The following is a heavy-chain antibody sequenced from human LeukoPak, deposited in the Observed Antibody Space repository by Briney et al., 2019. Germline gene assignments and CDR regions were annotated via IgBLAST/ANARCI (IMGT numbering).Heavy chain of an antibody. CDR2: IRSKAYGATI. D-gene: IGHD3-10*01. J-gene: IGHJ6*02. CDR1: GFIFGDHA. V-gene: IGHV3-49*04. CDR3: ARGPILLWIHNGMDV. Sequence: GGSLRLSCAGYGFIFGDHAMSWVRQAPGKGLEWVGFIRSKAYGATIEYAASVEGRFTISSDDSKGIAYLQMNSLETEDTAVYYCARGPILLWIHNGMDVWGPGTTVTVSS.